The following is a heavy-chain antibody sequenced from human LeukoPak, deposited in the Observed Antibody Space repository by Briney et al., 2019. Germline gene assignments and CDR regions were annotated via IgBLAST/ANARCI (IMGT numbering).Heavy chain of an antibody. CDR2: INQDGSDK. Sequence: QPGGSLGSSWEAPGFTLGGLGIGWAGQVQGRGLEWVADINQDGSDKHYVDSVKGRFTISRDNAESSLYLQVNSLRAEDTAVYYCVRDPRSFHFWGQGTLVTVSS. D-gene: IGHD3-16*02. CDR3: VRDPRSFHF. CDR1: GFTLGGLG. J-gene: IGHJ1*01. V-gene: IGHV3-7*01.